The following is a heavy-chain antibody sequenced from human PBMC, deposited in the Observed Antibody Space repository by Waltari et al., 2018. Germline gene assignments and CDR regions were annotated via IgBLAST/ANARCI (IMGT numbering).Heavy chain of an antibody. CDR1: GFTLSSYS. CDR3: ARDRWEQAIDY. CDR2: ITRISRDI. D-gene: IGHD1-26*01. Sequence: EVQLVESGGGLVKPGGSLRLSCAASGFTLSSYSMNWVRQAPGKGLEWVSSITRISRDIYYADSVKGRFTISRDNAKNSLYLQMNSLRAEDTAVYYCARDRWEQAIDYWGQGTLVTVSS. J-gene: IGHJ4*02. V-gene: IGHV3-21*01.